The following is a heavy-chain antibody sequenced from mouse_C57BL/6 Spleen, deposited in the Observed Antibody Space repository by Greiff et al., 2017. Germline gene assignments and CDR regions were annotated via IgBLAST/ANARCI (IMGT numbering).Heavy chain of an antibody. CDR3: ARDDNYGAY. CDR2: IYPGSGST. J-gene: IGHJ3*01. V-gene: IGHV1-55*01. Sequence: QVQLQQSGAELVKPGPSVSITCKASGYTFTSYWLTWVKQRPGQGLEWIGDIYPGSGSTNYNEKFKSKATLTVDTSSSSSYMQLSSLTSEDSAVYYCARDDNYGAYWGQGTLVTVSA. D-gene: IGHD2-1*01. CDR1: GYTFTSYW.